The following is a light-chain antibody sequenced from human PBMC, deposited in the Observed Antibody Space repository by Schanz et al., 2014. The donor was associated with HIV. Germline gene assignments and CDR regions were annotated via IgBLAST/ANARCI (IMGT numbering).Light chain of an antibody. CDR3: QSYDSSLSAVV. Sequence: QSVLTQPPSVSGAPGQRVTISCTGNRSNLGAGYDVHWYQLRPGTAPKLLIYGNSNRPSGVPDRFSGSKSGTSASLAITGLQAEDEADYYCQSYDSSLSAVVFGGGTKLTVL. CDR1: RSNLGAGYD. CDR2: GNS. J-gene: IGLJ2*01. V-gene: IGLV1-40*01.